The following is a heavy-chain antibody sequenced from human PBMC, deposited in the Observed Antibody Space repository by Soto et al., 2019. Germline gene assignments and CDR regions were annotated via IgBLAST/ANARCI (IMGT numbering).Heavy chain of an antibody. CDR3: DKAFRDVDTARDYYHYGMDV. D-gene: IGHD5-18*01. V-gene: IGHV3-30*18. CDR2: ISYDGSNK. Sequence: PGGSLRLSCAASGFPFSIYGMHWVRQAPGKGLEWVAVISYDGSNKYYADSVKGRFTISRDNSKNTLYLQMNSLRAEDTAVYYCDKAFRDVDTARDYYHYGMDVWGQGTTVTVSS. CDR1: GFPFSIYG. J-gene: IGHJ6*02.